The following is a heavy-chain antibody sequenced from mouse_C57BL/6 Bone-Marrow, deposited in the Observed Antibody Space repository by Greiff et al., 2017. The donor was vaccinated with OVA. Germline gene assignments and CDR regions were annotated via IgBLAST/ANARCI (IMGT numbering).Heavy chain of an antibody. V-gene: IGHV1-64*01. J-gene: IGHJ3*01. D-gene: IGHD1-1*01. CDR1: GYTFTSYW. CDR3: ARSDYGSRTWFAY. CDR2: IHPNSGST. Sequence: QVQLQQPGAELVKPGASVKLSCKASGYTFTSYWMHWVKQRPGQGLEWIGIIHPNSGSTNYNEKFKSKATLTVDKSSSTAYMQLSSLTSEDSAVYYCARSDYGSRTWFAYWGQGTTVTVSA.